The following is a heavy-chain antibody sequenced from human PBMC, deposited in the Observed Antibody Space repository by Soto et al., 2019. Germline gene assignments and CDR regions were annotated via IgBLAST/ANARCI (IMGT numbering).Heavy chain of an antibody. CDR3: AKGAGYCSSTSCYAYYYYMDV. Sequence: PGGSLRLSCAASGFTFSSYAMSWVRQAPGKGLEWVSAISGSGGSTYYADSVKGRFTISRDNSKNTLYLQMNSLRAEDTAVYYCAKGAGYCSSTSCYAYYYYMDVWGKGTTVTVSS. V-gene: IGHV3-23*01. CDR2: ISGSGGST. CDR1: GFTFSSYA. D-gene: IGHD2-2*01. J-gene: IGHJ6*03.